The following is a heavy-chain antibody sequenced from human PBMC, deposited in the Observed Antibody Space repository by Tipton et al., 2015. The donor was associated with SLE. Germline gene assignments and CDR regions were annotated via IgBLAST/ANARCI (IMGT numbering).Heavy chain of an antibody. V-gene: IGHV4-59*12. CDR2: VYYNGRS. D-gene: IGHD4-17*01. CDR1: GGSITTYY. J-gene: IGHJ2*01. Sequence: TLSLTCTVSGGSITTYYWNWIRQPPGKGLEWVGYVYYNGRSDYTPSLKSRTTISVDMSKNQFSLNLTSVTAADTAVYYCARGSDGDNVRFFDVWGPGTQVTVSS. CDR3: ARGSDGDNVRFFDV.